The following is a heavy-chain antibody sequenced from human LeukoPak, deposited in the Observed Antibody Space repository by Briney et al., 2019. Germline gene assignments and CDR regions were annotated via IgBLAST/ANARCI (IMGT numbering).Heavy chain of an antibody. CDR3: AKRYSGSSGLYNFDY. V-gene: IGHV3-23*01. CDR2: ITGNTGST. Sequence: PGGSLRLSCAASGFTFSNYAITWVRQPPGKGLEAVSSITGNTGSTYYADSVKGRFTISRDNSKNTLYLQMNSLRAEDTAVYYCAKRYSGSSGLYNFDYWGQGTLVTVSS. J-gene: IGHJ4*02. CDR1: GFTFSNYA. D-gene: IGHD1-26*01.